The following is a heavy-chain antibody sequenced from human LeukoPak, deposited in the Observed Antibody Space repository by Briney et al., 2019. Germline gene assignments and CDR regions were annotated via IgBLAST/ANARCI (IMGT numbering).Heavy chain of an antibody. Sequence: ASVKVSCKASGCTFTSYYMHWVRQAPGQGLEWMGIINPSGGSTSYAQKFQGRVTMTRDTSTSTVYMELSSLRSEDTAVYYCARDWYYDSSGYYTTGYYFDYWGQGTLVTVSS. CDR1: GCTFTSYY. J-gene: IGHJ4*02. CDR3: ARDWYYDSSGYYTTGYYFDY. CDR2: INPSGGST. V-gene: IGHV1-46*01. D-gene: IGHD3-22*01.